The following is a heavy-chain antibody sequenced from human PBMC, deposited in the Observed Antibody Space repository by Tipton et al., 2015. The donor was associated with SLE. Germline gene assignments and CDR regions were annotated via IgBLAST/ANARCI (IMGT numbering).Heavy chain of an antibody. CDR2: IYYSGST. CDR3: ARRRVSHAFDI. D-gene: IGHD6-13*01. CDR1: GGSISSGGYY. V-gene: IGHV4-31*03. Sequence: TLSLTCTVSGGSISSGGYYWSWIRQHPGKGLEWTGYIYYSGSTNYNPSLKSRVTISVDTSKNQFSLKLSSVTAADTAVYYCARRRVSHAFDIWGQGTMVTVSS. J-gene: IGHJ3*02.